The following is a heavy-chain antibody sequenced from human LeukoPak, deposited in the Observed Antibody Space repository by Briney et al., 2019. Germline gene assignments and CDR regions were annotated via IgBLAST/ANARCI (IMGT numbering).Heavy chain of an antibody. V-gene: IGHV3-74*01. CDR1: GFTFSSYW. CDR2: INSDGSST. CDR3: ARVIAVAGDGAVDY. J-gene: IGHJ4*02. Sequence: GGSLRLSCAASGFTFSSYWMHWVRQAPGKGLVWVSRINSDGSSTSYADSVKGRFTISRDNAKNTLYLQMNSLRAEDTAVYYCARVIAVAGDGAVDYWGQGTLVTVSS. D-gene: IGHD6-19*01.